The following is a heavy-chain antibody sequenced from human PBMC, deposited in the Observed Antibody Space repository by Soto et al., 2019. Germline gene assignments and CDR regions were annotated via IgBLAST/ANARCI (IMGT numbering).Heavy chain of an antibody. CDR3: ARVAFAYGGGYSYYGMDV. V-gene: IGHV1-69*01. D-gene: IGHD2-21*01. CDR2: IIPIFGSP. J-gene: IGHJ6*02. CDR1: GGSFSDSA. Sequence: QVQLVQSGPEVKKPVSSVKVSCRASGGSFSDSALSWVRQAPGQGLEWMGGIIPIFGSPAYAQKFLGRVTVTVDESTSTAYMELSSLRFEDTAIYYCARVAFAYGGGYSYYGMDVWGQGTTVTVSS.